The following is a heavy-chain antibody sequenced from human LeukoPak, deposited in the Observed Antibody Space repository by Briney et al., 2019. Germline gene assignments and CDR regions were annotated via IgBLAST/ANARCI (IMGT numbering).Heavy chain of an antibody. CDR2: IYYSGST. CDR3: ARRAADDAFDI. CDR1: GGFINSYY. J-gene: IGHJ3*02. V-gene: IGHV4-59*08. Sequence: SETLSLTCTVSGGFINSYYWSWIRQPPGKGLEWIGYIYYSGSTNYNASLTSRVTISVDRTKNQFSLKLSSVTAADTAVYYCARRAADDAFDIWGQGTMVTVSS.